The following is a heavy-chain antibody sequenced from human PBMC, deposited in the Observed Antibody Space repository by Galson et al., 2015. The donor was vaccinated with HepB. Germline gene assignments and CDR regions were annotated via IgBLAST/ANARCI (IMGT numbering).Heavy chain of an antibody. CDR3: ARERVWIGMDV. CDR1: GYTLINYY. Sequence: SVKVSCKASGYTLINYYMHWVRQAPGQGLEWMGLINPGSGTANYAQEFQGRVTMTRDTSTSTVFLELRRLRSEDTAVYYCARERVWIGMDVWGQGTTVPGSS. J-gene: IGHJ6*02. V-gene: IGHV1-46*01. D-gene: IGHD5-12*01. CDR2: INPGSGTA.